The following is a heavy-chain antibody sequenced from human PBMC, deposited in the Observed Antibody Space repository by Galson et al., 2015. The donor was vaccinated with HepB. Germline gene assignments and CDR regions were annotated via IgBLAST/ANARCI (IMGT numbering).Heavy chain of an antibody. CDR2: IIPIFGTA. D-gene: IGHD2-15*01. CDR1: GGTFSSYA. CDR3: ARASYHCSGGSCYSH. V-gene: IGHV1-69*01. Sequence: QSGAEVKKPGESLRISCKASGGTFSSYAISWVRQAPGQGLEWMGGIIPIFGTANYAQKFQGRVTITADESTSTAYMELSSLRSEDTAVYYCARASYHCSGGSCYSHWGQGTLVTVSS. J-gene: IGHJ4*02.